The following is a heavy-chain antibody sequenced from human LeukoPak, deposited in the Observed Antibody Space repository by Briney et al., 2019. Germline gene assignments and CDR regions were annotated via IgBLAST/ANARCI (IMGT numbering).Heavy chain of an antibody. Sequence: PSETLSLTCTVSGGSISSGDYYWSWIRQPPGKGLEWIGYIYYSGSTYYNPSLKSRVTIPVDTSKNQFSLKLSSVTAADTAVYYCASAGYSSSWYGYFDYWGQGTLVTVSS. J-gene: IGHJ4*02. V-gene: IGHV4-30-4*08. CDR3: ASAGYSSSWYGYFDY. CDR1: GGSISSGDYY. CDR2: IYYSGST. D-gene: IGHD6-13*01.